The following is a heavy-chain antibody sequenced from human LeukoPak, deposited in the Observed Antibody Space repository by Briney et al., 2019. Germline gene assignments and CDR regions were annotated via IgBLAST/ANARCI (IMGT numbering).Heavy chain of an antibody. CDR2: IYPSDSDT. CDR3: ARLRNAYISSHFDY. V-gene: IGHV5-51*01. CDR1: GYTFNTYW. J-gene: IGHJ4*02. D-gene: IGHD6-6*01. Sequence: GESLKISCKGSGYTFNTYWIGWVRQMPGKGLEWMGIIYPSDSDTKYSPTFQGHVTISADKSISTAYLQWSSLKASDTAMYYCARLRNAYISSHFDYWGQGTLVTVSS.